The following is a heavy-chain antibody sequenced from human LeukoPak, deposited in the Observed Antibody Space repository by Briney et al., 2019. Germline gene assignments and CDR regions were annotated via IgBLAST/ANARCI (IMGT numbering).Heavy chain of an antibody. CDR2: ISSNGGST. V-gene: IGHV3-64D*06. CDR3: VKDLIAAAGTRYFDY. D-gene: IGHD6-13*01. Sequence: GGPLRLSCSASGFTFSSYAMHWVRQAPGKGLEYVSAISSNGGSTYYADSVKGRFTISRDNSKNTLYLQMSSLRAEDTAVYYCVKDLIAAAGTRYFDYWGQGTLVTVSS. J-gene: IGHJ4*02. CDR1: GFTFSSYA.